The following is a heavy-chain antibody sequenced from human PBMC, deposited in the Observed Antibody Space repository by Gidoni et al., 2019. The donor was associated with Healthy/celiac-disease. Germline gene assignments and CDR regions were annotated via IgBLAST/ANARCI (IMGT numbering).Heavy chain of an antibody. CDR3: ARVSPVARWGVFDY. Sequence: EVQLVESGGGLVQPGGSLRLSCAASGFTFSSYDMHWVRQATGKGLEWVSAIGTAGDPYYPGSVKGRFTISRENAKNSLYLQMNSLRAGDTAVYYCARVSPVARWGVFDYWGQGTLVTVSS. J-gene: IGHJ4*02. CDR1: GFTFSSYD. V-gene: IGHV3-13*05. D-gene: IGHD6-19*01. CDR2: IGTAGDP.